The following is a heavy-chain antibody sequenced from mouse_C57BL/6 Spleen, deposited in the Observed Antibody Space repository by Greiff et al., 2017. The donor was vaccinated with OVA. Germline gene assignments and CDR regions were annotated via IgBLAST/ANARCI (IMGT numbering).Heavy chain of an antibody. CDR1: GFTFSSYA. CDR2: ISSGGDYI. J-gene: IGHJ2*01. CDR3: TREADGYYPFDY. Sequence: EVQLVESGEGLVKPGGSLKLSCAASGFTFSSYAMSWVRQTPEKRLEWVAYISSGGDYIYYADTVKGRFTISRDNARNTLYLQMSSLKSEDTAMYYCTREADGYYPFDYWGQGTTLTVSS. V-gene: IGHV5-9-1*02. D-gene: IGHD2-3*01.